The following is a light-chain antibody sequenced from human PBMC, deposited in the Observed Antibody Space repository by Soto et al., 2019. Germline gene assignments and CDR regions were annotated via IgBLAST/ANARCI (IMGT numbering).Light chain of an antibody. J-gene: IGKJ2*01. Sequence: DTQMTQSPPSLSASVGDRVTITCRASQGIRNDLGWYQQKPGKAPKLLIYDASNLETGVPSRFSGSGSGTDFTFTISSLQPEDIATYYCQQYDNLPYTFGQGTKVDIK. CDR1: QGIRND. CDR3: QQYDNLPYT. CDR2: DAS. V-gene: IGKV1-33*01.